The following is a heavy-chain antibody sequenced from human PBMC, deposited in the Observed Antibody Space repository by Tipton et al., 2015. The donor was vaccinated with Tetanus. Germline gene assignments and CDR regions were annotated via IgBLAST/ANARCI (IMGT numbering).Heavy chain of an antibody. CDR1: GGSISSDGAY. J-gene: IGHJ2*01. V-gene: IGHV4-31*02. D-gene: IGHD5-18*01. CDR3: ARGGSYSYGPRGFDL. CDR2: INHSGST. Sequence: LRLSCTASGGSISSDGAYWSWIRQHPGEGLEWIGEINHSGSTTYSPSFKSRVTISVDTPKNQFSLKLTSLTVADTAVYYCARGGSYSYGPRGFDLWGRGTLVTVSS.